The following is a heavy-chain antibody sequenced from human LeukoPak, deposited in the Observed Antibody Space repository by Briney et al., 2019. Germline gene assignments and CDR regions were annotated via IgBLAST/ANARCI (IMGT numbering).Heavy chain of an antibody. Sequence: PGGSLRLSCAASGFTFSDYYMSWIRQAPGKGLEWVSYISSSGSTIYYADSVKGRFTISRDNAKNSLYLQMNSLRAEDTAVYYCARDGFTYYYDSSGSKTDGYFDYWGQGTLVTVSS. J-gene: IGHJ4*02. D-gene: IGHD3-22*01. CDR3: ARDGFTYYYDSSGSKTDGYFDY. CDR2: ISSSGSTI. CDR1: GFTFSDYY. V-gene: IGHV3-11*01.